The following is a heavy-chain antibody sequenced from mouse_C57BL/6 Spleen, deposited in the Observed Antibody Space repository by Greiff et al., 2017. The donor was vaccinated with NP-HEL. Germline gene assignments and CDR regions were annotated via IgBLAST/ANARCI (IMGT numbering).Heavy chain of an antibody. V-gene: IGHV5-4*03. D-gene: IGHD1-1*01. Sequence: EVKVVESGGGLVKPGGSLKLSCAASGFTFSSYAMSWVRQTPEKRLEWVATISDGGSYTYYPDNVKGRFTISRDNAKNNLYLQMSHLKSEDTAMYYCARVLITKYYFDYWGQGTTLTVSS. J-gene: IGHJ2*01. CDR1: GFTFSSYA. CDR2: ISDGGSYT. CDR3: ARVLITKYYFDY.